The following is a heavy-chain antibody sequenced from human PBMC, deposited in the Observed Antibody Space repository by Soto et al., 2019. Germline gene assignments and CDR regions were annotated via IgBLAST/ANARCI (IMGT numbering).Heavy chain of an antibody. CDR3: ARGSSTAVFWYFDL. D-gene: IGHD6-13*01. J-gene: IGHJ2*01. Sequence: SVKVSCKASGYTYSRYGISWVRQAPGQGLEWMGRISPINDIANYVQKFQGRVTITADKSTSTAYMELSSLRSEDTAVYYCARGSSTAVFWYFDLWGRGTLVT. CDR1: GYTYSRYG. CDR2: ISPINDIA. V-gene: IGHV1-69*04.